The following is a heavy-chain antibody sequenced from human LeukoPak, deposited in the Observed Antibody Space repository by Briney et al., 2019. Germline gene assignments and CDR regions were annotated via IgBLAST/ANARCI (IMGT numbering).Heavy chain of an antibody. D-gene: IGHD6-19*01. CDR1: GGSISSDY. Sequence: SETLSLTCTVSGGSISSDYWSWIRQSPGKGLEWIGYIYYIGSTNYNPSLDSRVRISIDRSKNQFPLKLSSVTAADTAVYYCARQKDSGWAYYFDYWGQGALVTVSS. CDR3: ARQKDSGWAYYFDY. V-gene: IGHV4-59*08. J-gene: IGHJ4*02. CDR2: IYYIGST.